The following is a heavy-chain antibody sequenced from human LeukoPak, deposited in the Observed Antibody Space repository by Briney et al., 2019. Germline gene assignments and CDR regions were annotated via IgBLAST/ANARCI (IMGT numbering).Heavy chain of an antibody. D-gene: IGHD2-21*01. CDR1: GFTFSSYG. CDR2: IRYDGSNK. Sequence: GGSLRLSCAASGFTFSSYGMHWVRQAPGKGLEWVAFIRYDGSNKYYADSVKGRLTISRDNSKNTLYLQMNSLRAEDTAVYYCATLWLPTFDYWGQGTLVTVSS. V-gene: IGHV3-30*02. CDR3: ATLWLPTFDY. J-gene: IGHJ4*02.